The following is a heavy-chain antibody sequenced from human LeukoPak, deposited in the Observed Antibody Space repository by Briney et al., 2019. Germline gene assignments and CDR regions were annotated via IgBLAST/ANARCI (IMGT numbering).Heavy chain of an antibody. CDR2: ITGNGVDT. Sequence: PGGSLRLSCAASGLTVSSNYMNWVRQAPGKGLEWVLSITGNGVDTYHADSVKGRFTISRDNSKNAIYLQMNLLRVEDSAVYYCAKAPRISCTGAVCYPFDHWGQGILVTVSS. J-gene: IGHJ4*02. CDR3: AKAPRISCTGAVCYPFDH. D-gene: IGHD2-8*02. CDR1: GLTVSSNY. V-gene: IGHV3-23*01.